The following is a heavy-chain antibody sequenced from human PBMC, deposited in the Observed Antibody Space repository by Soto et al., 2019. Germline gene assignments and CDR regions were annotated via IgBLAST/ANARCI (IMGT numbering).Heavy chain of an antibody. CDR1: GFTFSSYA. CDR2: ISGSGGST. J-gene: IGHJ4*02. V-gene: IGHV3-23*01. Sequence: EVQLLESGGGLVQPGGSLRLSCAASGFTFSSYAMSWVRLAPGKGLEWVSAISGSGGSTYYADSVKGRFTISRDNSKNTLYLQMNSLRAEDTAVYYCAKDFNTPYYYDSSGYDYWGQGTLVTVSS. D-gene: IGHD3-22*01. CDR3: AKDFNTPYYYDSSGYDY.